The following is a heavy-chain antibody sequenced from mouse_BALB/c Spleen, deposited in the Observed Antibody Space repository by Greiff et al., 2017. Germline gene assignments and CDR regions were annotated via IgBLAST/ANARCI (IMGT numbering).Heavy chain of an antibody. CDR1: GYTFTSYW. V-gene: IGHV1-69*02. D-gene: IGHD3-3*01. CDR2: IDPSDSYT. Sequence: QVQLKQPGAELVKPGASVKLYCKASGYTFTSYWMHWVKQRPGQGLEWIGEIDPSDSYTNYNQKFKGKATLTVDKSSSTAYMQLSSLTSEDSAVYYCARKRAMDYWGQGTSVTVSS. J-gene: IGHJ4*01. CDR3: ARKRAMDY.